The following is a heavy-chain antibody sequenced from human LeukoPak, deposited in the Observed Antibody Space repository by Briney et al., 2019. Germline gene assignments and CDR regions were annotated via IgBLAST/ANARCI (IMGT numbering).Heavy chain of an antibody. CDR2: IYHSGST. CDR1: GGSISSGGYS. CDR3: ARVAPGDYYHPTGAFDI. J-gene: IGHJ3*02. V-gene: IGHV4-30-2*01. Sequence: PSETLSLTCAVSGGSISSGGYSWSWIRQPPGKGLEWIGYIYHSGSTYYNPSLKSRVTISVDTSKNQFSLKLSSVTAADTAVYYCARVAPGDYYHPTGAFDIWGQGTMVTVSS. D-gene: IGHD4-17*01.